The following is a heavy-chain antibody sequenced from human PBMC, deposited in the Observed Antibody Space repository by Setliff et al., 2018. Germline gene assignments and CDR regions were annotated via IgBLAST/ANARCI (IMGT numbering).Heavy chain of an antibody. J-gene: IGHJ4*02. D-gene: IGHD1-1*01. Sequence: GASVKVSCKASGGTFKSDGFNWVRQAPGQGLEWMGWINLISGDTKYVQKFQGRVTLTRDTSITTGYMELNSLRSDDTAVYYCARDGHNVYYFDYWGLGTLVTVSS. CDR2: INLISGDT. V-gene: IGHV1-2*02. CDR3: ARDGHNVYYFDY. CDR1: GGTFKSDG.